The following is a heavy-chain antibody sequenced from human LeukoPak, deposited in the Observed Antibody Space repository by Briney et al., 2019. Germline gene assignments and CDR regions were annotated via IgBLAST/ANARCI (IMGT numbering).Heavy chain of an antibody. D-gene: IGHD6-13*01. J-gene: IGHJ4*02. V-gene: IGHV3-48*04. CDR1: GFTFSSYG. CDR2: ISSDNSII. CDR3: ARGAEAETSPLDF. Sequence: GGSLRLSCAASGFTFSSYGMNWVRQAPGKGLEWISYISSDNSIIYYADSVKGRFTISRDNAKNSLYLQMNSLRAEDTAVYYCARGAEAETSPLDFWGQGTLVIVS.